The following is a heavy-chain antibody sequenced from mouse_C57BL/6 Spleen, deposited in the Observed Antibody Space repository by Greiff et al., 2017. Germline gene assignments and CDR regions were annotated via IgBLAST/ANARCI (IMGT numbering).Heavy chain of an antibody. CDR3: AREGRLPSDY. D-gene: IGHD2-1*01. J-gene: IGHJ2*01. V-gene: IGHV1-69*01. Sequence: VQLQQPGAELVMPGASVKLSCKASGYTFTSYWMHWVKQRPGQGLEWIGEIDPSDSYTNYNQKFKGKSTLTVDKSSSTAYMQLSSLTSEDSAVYYCAREGRLPSDYWGQGTTLTVSS. CDR2: IDPSDSYT. CDR1: GYTFTSYW.